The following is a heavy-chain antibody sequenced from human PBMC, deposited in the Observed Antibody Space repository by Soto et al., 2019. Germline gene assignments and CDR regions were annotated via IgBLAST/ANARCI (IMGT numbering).Heavy chain of an antibody. CDR1: GYPFTSYW. J-gene: IGHJ6*02. D-gene: IGHD4-4*01. CDR2: IYPGDSDT. V-gene: IGHV5-51*01. Sequence: PGESLKISCNGSGYPFTSYWIGWVRQMPGKGLEWMGIIYPGDSDTRYSPSFQGQVTISADKSISTAYLQWSSLKASDTAMYYCARALHDVVTKAHGDYYYYYYGMDVWGQGTTVTVSS. CDR3: ARALHDVVTKAHGDYYYYYYGMDV.